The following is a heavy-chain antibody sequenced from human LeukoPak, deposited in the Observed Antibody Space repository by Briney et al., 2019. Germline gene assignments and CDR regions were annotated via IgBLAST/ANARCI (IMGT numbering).Heavy chain of an antibody. CDR3: ARGSGSYPPLDY. CDR2: MSTSGNT. V-gene: IGHV4-4*07. Sequence: PSETLSLTCIVSGGSISDYFWSWIRQPAGKGLEWIGHMSTSGNTNYNPSLKSRVTMSVDTSKNQFSLKLSSVTAADTAVYYCARGSGSYPPLDYWGQGTLVTVSS. CDR1: GGSISDYF. J-gene: IGHJ4*02. D-gene: IGHD3-10*01.